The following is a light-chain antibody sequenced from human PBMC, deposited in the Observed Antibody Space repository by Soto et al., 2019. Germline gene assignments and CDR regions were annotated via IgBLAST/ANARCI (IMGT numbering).Light chain of an antibody. CDR2: DTS. J-gene: IGLJ2*01. CDR1: TGAVTSGHY. V-gene: IGLV7-46*01. CDR3: LLSFSGTHVV. Sequence: QAVVTQEPSLTVSPGGTVTLTCGSSTGAVTSGHYPYWFQQKSGQAPRALIYDTSNKHSWTPARFSGSLLGGKAALTLSGAEAEDEDEYYCLLSFSGTHVVFGGGTKVTVL.